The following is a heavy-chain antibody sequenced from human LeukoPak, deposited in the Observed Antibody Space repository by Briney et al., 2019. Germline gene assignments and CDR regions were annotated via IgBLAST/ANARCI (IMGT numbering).Heavy chain of an antibody. CDR3: AKEGYYGSGSYYIELDY. Sequence: GGSLRLSCAASGFTFSSYAMSWVRRAPGKGLEWVSAISGSGGSTYYADSVKGRFTISRDNSKNTLYLQMNSLRAGDTAVYYCAKEGYYGSGSYYIELDYWGQGTLVTVSS. V-gene: IGHV3-23*01. J-gene: IGHJ4*02. CDR1: GFTFSSYA. D-gene: IGHD3-10*01. CDR2: ISGSGGST.